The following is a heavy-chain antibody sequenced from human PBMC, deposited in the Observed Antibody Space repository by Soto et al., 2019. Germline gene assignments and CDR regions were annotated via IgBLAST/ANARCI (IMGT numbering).Heavy chain of an antibody. Sequence: SETLSLTCAVYGGSFSGYYWSWIRQPPGKGLEWIGEINHSGSTNYNPSLKSRVTISVDTSKNQFSLKLSSVTAADTAVYYCARNGYCSGGSCYPPPAFDIWGQGTMVTVSS. V-gene: IGHV4-34*01. CDR1: GGSFSGYY. J-gene: IGHJ3*02. CDR3: ARNGYCSGGSCYPPPAFDI. D-gene: IGHD2-15*01. CDR2: INHSGST.